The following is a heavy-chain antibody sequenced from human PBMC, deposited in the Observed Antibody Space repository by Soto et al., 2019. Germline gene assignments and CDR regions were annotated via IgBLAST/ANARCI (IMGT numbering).Heavy chain of an antibody. CDR2: ISAYNGNT. Sequence: XVKVSCKASGYTFTSYDINWVRHATGQGLEWMGWISAYNGNTNYAQKLQGRVTMTTDTSTSTAYMELRSLRSDDTAVYYCARRKVYYYYGMDVWGQGTTVTVSS. CDR1: GYTFTSYD. CDR3: ARRKVYYYYGMDV. J-gene: IGHJ6*02. V-gene: IGHV1-18*01.